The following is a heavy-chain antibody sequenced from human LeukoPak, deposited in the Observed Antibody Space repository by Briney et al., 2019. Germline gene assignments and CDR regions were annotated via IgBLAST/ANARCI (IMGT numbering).Heavy chain of an antibody. J-gene: IGHJ4*02. CDR2: IKSKTDGGTT. CDR1: GFTFSNAW. D-gene: IGHD3-10*01. Sequence: GGSLRLSCAASGFTFSNAWMSWVRQAPGKGLEWVGRIKSKTDGGTTDYAAPVKVRFTISRDDSKNTLYVQMNSLKTEDTAVYYCTTGPYDYGSGTYYHWGQGTLVTVYS. V-gene: IGHV3-15*01. CDR3: TTGPYDYGSGTYYH.